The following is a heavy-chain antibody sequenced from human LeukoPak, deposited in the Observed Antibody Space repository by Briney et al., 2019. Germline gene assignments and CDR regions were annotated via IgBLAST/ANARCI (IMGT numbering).Heavy chain of an antibody. J-gene: IGHJ4*02. V-gene: IGHV4-39*01. CDR1: GGSISNSNYY. Sequence: PSETLSLTCTVSGGSISNSNYYWGWVRQPPGKGLEWIGTIFYTGRTYYTPSLMSRVTISVDTSENQFSLRLSYVAAAHTAMYVCVRHEDEDGHNAKPFNLWGQGTQVTVSS. CDR2: IFYTGRT. D-gene: IGHD5-24*01. CDR3: VRHEDEDGHNAKPFNL.